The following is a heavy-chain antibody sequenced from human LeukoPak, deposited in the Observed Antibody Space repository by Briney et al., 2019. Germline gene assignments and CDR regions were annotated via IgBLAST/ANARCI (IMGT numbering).Heavy chain of an antibody. D-gene: IGHD2-15*01. J-gene: IGHJ4*02. V-gene: IGHV1-69*05. CDR1: GGTFSSYA. CDR3: ARGPAAAAASD. CDR2: IIPIFGTA. Sequence: WASVKVSCKASGGTFSSYAIGWVRQAPGQGLEWMGGIIPIFGTANYAQKFQGRVTITTDESTSTAYMELSSLRSEDTAVYYCARGPAAAAASDWGQGTLVTVSS.